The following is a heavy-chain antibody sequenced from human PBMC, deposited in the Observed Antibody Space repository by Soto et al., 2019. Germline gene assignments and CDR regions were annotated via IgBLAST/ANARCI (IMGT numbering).Heavy chain of an antibody. CDR2: INPSGGST. J-gene: IGHJ5*02. D-gene: IGHD3-3*01. V-gene: IGHV1-46*01. Sequence: ASVKVSCKASGYTFTSYYMHWVRQAPGQGLEWMGIINPSGGSTSYAQKFQGRVTMTRDTSTSTVYMELSSLRSEDTAVYYCAREGSGKLGVVTKQGFDPWGQGTLVTVSS. CDR3: AREGSGKLGVVTKQGFDP. CDR1: GYTFTSYY.